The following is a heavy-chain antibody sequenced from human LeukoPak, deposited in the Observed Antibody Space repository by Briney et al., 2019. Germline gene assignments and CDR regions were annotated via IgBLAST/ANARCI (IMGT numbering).Heavy chain of an antibody. CDR3: ARGRSNYYGMDV. J-gene: IGHJ6*02. CDR1: DGSINSYY. CDR2: IYHNGNT. Sequence: SETLSLTCSVSDGSINSYYWNWIRRPPGKGLEWIGYIYHNGNTNYSPSLKSRVTMSVDTSKNLFSLKVSSVTAADTAVYYCARGRSNYYGMDVWGQGTTVTVSS. D-gene: IGHD1-26*01. V-gene: IGHV4-59*01.